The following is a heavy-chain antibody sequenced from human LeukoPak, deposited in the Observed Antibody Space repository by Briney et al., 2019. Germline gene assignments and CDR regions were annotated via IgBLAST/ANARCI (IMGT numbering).Heavy chain of an antibody. V-gene: IGHV1-69*13. CDR2: IIPIFGTA. Sequence: SEKVSCKASGGTFSSYAISWVRQAPGQGLEWMGGIIPIFGTANYAQKFQGRVTITADESTSTAYMELSSLRSEDTAVYYCARSSGYDFWSGNPFDYWGQGTLVTVSS. D-gene: IGHD3-3*01. CDR1: GGTFSSYA. CDR3: ARSSGYDFWSGNPFDY. J-gene: IGHJ4*02.